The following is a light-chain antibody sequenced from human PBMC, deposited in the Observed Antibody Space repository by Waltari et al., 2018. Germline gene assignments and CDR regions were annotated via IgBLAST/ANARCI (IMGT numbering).Light chain of an antibody. CDR3: QQGNSFPPT. CDR2: GAS. V-gene: IGKV1-12*01. Sequence: DIQMTQSPSSVSASVGDRVTITCRASQGISTWLAWYQQKPGKGPKVLIYGASTLLTGLPSRFSGSGSGTEFTLTISGLQPEDFATYFCQQGNSFPPTFGQGTRVEV. CDR1: QGISTW. J-gene: IGKJ1*01.